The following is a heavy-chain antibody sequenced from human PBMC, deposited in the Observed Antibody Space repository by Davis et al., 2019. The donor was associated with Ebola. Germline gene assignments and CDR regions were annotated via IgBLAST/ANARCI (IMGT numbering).Heavy chain of an antibody. CDR3: ARRGPYCSSTSCYDY. J-gene: IGHJ4*02. CDR1: GYSFTSYW. D-gene: IGHD2-2*01. Sequence: GESLKISCKGSGYSFTSYWISWVRQMPGKGLEWMGRIDPSDSCTNYSPSFQGHVTISADKSISTVYLQWSSLKASDTAMYYCARRGPYCSSTSCYDYWGQGTLVIVSS. CDR2: IDPSDSCT. V-gene: IGHV5-10-1*01.